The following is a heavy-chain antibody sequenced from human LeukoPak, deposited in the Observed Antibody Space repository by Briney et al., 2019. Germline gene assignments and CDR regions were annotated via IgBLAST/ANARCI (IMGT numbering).Heavy chain of an antibody. J-gene: IGHJ4*02. CDR1: GSTFSSHT. Sequence: PGGSLRLSCAASGSTFSSHTMNWVRQAPGKGLEWVSVIYSGGSTYYADSVKGRFTISRDNSKNTLYLQMNSLRAEDTAVYYYARDPYEGGYFDYWGQGTLVTVSS. D-gene: IGHD3-3*01. V-gene: IGHV3-53*01. CDR2: IYSGGST. CDR3: ARDPYEGGYFDY.